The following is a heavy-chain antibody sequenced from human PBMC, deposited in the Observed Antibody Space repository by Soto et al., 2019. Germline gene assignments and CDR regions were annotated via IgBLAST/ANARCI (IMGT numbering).Heavy chain of an antibody. D-gene: IGHD6-25*01. Sequence: PGGSLRLSCAASGFTFSVHWMSWVRQAPGKGLEWVANINQDGREKYYVGSVKGRFTISRDNAKNSLYLQMNSLRAEDTAVYYCARGAIAAAGMFDSWGQGTLVTVSS. V-gene: IGHV3-7*03. CDR2: INQDGREK. CDR3: ARGAIAAAGMFDS. J-gene: IGHJ4*02. CDR1: GFTFSVHW.